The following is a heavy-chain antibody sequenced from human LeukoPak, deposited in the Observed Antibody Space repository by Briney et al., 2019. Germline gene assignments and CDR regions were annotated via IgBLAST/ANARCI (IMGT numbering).Heavy chain of an antibody. D-gene: IGHD1-26*01. CDR2: TSWNSGSI. V-gene: IGHV3-9*01. Sequence: GGSLRLSCAASGFTFDDYAMHWVRQVPGKGLEWVSGTSWNSGSIDYADSVKGRFTISRDNAKNSLYLQMNSLRAGDTALYYCAKDRSGSDDAFDIWGQGTMVTVSS. CDR1: GFTFDDYA. CDR3: AKDRSGSDDAFDI. J-gene: IGHJ3*02.